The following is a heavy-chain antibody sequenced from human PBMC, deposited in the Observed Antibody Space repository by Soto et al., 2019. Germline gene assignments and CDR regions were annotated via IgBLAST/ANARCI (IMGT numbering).Heavy chain of an antibody. D-gene: IGHD6-19*01. J-gene: IGHJ4*02. Sequence: QLQLQESGPGLVKPSETLSLTCTVSGGPISSSSYYWGWIRQPPGKGLEWIGSIYYSGSTYYNPSLKSRVTISVDTSKNQFSLKLSSVTAADTAVYYCARLRVAGTRPFDYWGQGTLVTVSS. CDR3: ARLRVAGTRPFDY. V-gene: IGHV4-39*01. CDR2: IYYSGST. CDR1: GGPISSSSYY.